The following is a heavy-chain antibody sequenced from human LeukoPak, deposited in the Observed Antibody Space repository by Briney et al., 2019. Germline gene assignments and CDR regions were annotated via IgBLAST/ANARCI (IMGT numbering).Heavy chain of an antibody. CDR2: ISGSGGST. CDR3: AKRGPMYYYGSGSYPTPLYYFDY. J-gene: IGHJ4*02. V-gene: IGHV3-23*01. CDR1: GFTFSSYG. D-gene: IGHD3-10*01. Sequence: GGSLRLSCAASGFTFSSYGMSWVRQALGKGLEWVSAISGSGGSTYYADSVKGRFTISRDNSKNTLYLQMNSLRAEDTAVYYCAKRGPMYYYGSGSYPTPLYYFDYWGQGTLVTVSS.